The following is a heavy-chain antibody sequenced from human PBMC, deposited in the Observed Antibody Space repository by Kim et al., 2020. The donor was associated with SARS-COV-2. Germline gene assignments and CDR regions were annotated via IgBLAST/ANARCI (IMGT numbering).Heavy chain of an antibody. Sequence: GGSLRLSCAASGFTFSNAWMSWVRQAPGKGLEWVGRIKSKTDGGTTDYAAPVKGRFTISRDDSKNTLYLQMNSLKTEDTAVYYCTTVPVVIVADAFDIWGQGTMVTVSS. D-gene: IGHD2-21*01. CDR2: IKSKTDGGTT. CDR3: TTVPVVIVADAFDI. CDR1: GFTFSNAW. J-gene: IGHJ3*02. V-gene: IGHV3-15*01.